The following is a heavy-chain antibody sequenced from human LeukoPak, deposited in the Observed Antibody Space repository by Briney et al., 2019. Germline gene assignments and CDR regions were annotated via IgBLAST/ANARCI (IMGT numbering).Heavy chain of an antibody. Sequence: SETLSLTCTVPGGSISSYYWGWIRQPPGKGLEWIGNIYHSGSTYYNPSLKSRVTISVDTSKNQFSLKLSSVTAADTAVYYCARDGRLSSAIDYWGQGTLVTVSS. CDR1: GGSISSYY. CDR2: IYHSGST. CDR3: ARDGRLSSAIDY. V-gene: IGHV4-38-2*02. D-gene: IGHD3-10*02. J-gene: IGHJ4*02.